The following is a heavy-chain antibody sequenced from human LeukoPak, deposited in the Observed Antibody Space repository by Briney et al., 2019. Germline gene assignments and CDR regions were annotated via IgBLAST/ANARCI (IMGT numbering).Heavy chain of an antibody. Sequence: SVTVSCKASGGTFNTDAVSWVRQVPGQGPEWMGRIIPVFGTTNYSETFQGRLTITANTSTSRAHMHLSSLTSEDTAIYYCATEAGIAIPRTIWYFALWGRGTLVTVSS. CDR2: IIPVFGTT. D-gene: IGHD2-2*02. CDR3: ATEAGIAIPRTIWYFAL. V-gene: IGHV1-69*06. CDR1: GGTFNTDA. J-gene: IGHJ2*01.